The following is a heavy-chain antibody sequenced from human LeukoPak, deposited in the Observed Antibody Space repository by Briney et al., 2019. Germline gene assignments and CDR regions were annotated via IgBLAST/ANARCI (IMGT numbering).Heavy chain of an antibody. CDR3: ARLAPLIEAARPVYYYYYMDV. J-gene: IGHJ6*03. Sequence: KPSETLSLTCTVSGGSISSSSYYWGWIRQPPGKGLEWIGSIYYSGSTYYNPSLKSRVTISVDTSKNQFSLKLSSVTAADTAVYYCARLAPLIEAARPVYYYYYMDVWGKGTTVTVSS. CDR1: GGSISSSSYY. CDR2: IYYSGST. V-gene: IGHV4-39*01. D-gene: IGHD6-6*01.